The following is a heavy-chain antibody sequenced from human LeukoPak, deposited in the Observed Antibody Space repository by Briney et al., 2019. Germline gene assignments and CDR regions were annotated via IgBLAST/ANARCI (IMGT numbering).Heavy chain of an antibody. Sequence: GGSLRLSCAASGFSFSNYGMSWVRQAPGEGLEWVSIISDSTWYADSVKGRFTISRDNSKNTLYLQMNSLRAEDTAEYYCAKARPRVSFDHWGQGTLVTVSS. CDR1: GFSFSNYG. CDR2: ISDST. D-gene: IGHD5/OR15-5a*01. J-gene: IGHJ4*02. CDR3: AKARPRVSFDH. V-gene: IGHV3-23*01.